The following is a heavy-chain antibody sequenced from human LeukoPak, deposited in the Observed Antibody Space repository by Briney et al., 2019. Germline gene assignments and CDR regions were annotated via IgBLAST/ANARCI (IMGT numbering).Heavy chain of an antibody. D-gene: IGHD3-22*01. CDR3: AREGYYDSSRGAFDI. CDR2: ISYDGSNK. V-gene: IGHV3-30-3*01. J-gene: IGHJ3*02. CDR1: GFTFSSYA. Sequence: PGRSLRLSCAASGFTFSSYAMHWVRQAPGKGLEWVAVISYDGSNKYYADSVKGRFTISRDNSKNTLYLQMNSLRAEDTAVYYCAREGYYDSSRGAFDIWGQGTMVTVSS.